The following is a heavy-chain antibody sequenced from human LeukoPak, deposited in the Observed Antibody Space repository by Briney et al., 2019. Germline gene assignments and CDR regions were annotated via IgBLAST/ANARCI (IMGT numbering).Heavy chain of an antibody. CDR3: ARSNLITMVRGVRWFDP. Sequence: GASVKVSCKASGYTFTGYYMHWVRQAPGQGLEWMGWINPNSGGTNYAQKFQGRVTITRDTSISTAYMELSRLRSDDTAVYYCARSNLITMVRGVRWFDPWGQGTLVTVSS. J-gene: IGHJ5*02. CDR1: GYTFTGYY. D-gene: IGHD3-10*01. CDR2: INPNSGGT. V-gene: IGHV1-2*02.